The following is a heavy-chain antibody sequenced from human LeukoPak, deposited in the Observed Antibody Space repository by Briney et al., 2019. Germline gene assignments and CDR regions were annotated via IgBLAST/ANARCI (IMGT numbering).Heavy chain of an antibody. V-gene: IGHV3-33*01. Sequence: PGGSLRLSCAASGFTFSSYVMHWVRQAPGKGLEWVAVIWYDGSNKYYADSGKGRFTISRDNSKNTLYLQMNSLRAEDTAVYYCARDDAQELWPELSHKFDYWGQGTLVTVSS. CDR3: ARDDAQELWPELSHKFDY. J-gene: IGHJ4*02. CDR1: GFTFSSYV. CDR2: IWYDGSNK. D-gene: IGHD5-18*01.